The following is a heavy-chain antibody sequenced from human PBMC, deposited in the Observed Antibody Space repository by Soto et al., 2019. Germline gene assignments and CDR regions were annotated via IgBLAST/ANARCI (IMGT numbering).Heavy chain of an antibody. CDR2: ISRTGDSA. CDR3: AKGPDGSGYYHNWFDS. CDR1: GFTFSNDA. J-gene: IGHJ5*01. Sequence: PGGSLILSCAASGFTFSNDAMNWVRQAPGKGLEWVSSISRTGDSAYYADSVKGRFAISRDRSKNRLSLQMNSLRVEDTAVYYCAKGPDGSGYYHNWFDSWGQGTLVTVSS. D-gene: IGHD3-22*01. V-gene: IGHV3-23*01.